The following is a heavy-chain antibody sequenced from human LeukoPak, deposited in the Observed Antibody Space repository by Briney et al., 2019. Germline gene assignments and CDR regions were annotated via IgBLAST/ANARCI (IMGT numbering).Heavy chain of an antibody. CDR2: IHYSGST. D-gene: IGHD1-26*01. Sequence: PSETLSLTCTVSGGSISSYYWSWIRQPPGKGLEWIGYIHYSGSTNYNPSLKSRVTISVDTSKNQFSLKLSSVTAADTAVYYCATWVGARFDYWGQGTLVTVSS. V-gene: IGHV4-59*01. J-gene: IGHJ4*02. CDR1: GGSISSYY. CDR3: ATWVGARFDY.